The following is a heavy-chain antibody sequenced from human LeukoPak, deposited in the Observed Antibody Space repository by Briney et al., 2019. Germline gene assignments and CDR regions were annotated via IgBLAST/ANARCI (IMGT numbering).Heavy chain of an antibody. V-gene: IGHV4-59*01. CDR3: ALGTERGYSYGFDY. D-gene: IGHD5-18*01. J-gene: IGHJ4*02. CDR1: GGSISSYY. Sequence: SETLSLTCTVSGGSISSYYWSWIRQPPGKGLEWIGYIYYGGSTNYNPSLKSRVAISVDTSKNQFSLKLSSVTAADTAVYYCALGTERGYSYGFDYWGQGTLVTVSS. CDR2: IYYGGST.